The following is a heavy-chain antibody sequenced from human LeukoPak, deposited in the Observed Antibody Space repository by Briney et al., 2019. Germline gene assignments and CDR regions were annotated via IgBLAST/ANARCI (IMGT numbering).Heavy chain of an antibody. V-gene: IGHV4-39*01. Sequence: SETLSLTCTVSGGSLSSSSYYWGWVRQPPGTGLEWIGSIYYGGSTYYNPSLKSRVTISVDTSKNQFSLKLSSVTAADTAVYYCARHFWRATAFDPWGQGPLVTVSS. CDR1: GGSLSSSSYY. CDR2: IYYGGST. J-gene: IGHJ5*02. D-gene: IGHD3-3*01. CDR3: ARHFWRATAFDP.